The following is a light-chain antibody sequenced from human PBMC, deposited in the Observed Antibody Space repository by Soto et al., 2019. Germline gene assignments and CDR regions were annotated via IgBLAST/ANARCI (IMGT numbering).Light chain of an antibody. CDR2: DAS. Sequence: DIQMTQSPSTLSGSVGDRVTITCRASQTISSWLAWYQQKPGKAPKLLIYDASSLESGVPSRFSGSGSGTEFTLTISSLQPDDFATYYCQQYNSYSTFGQETKVDIK. V-gene: IGKV1-5*01. CDR3: QQYNSYST. CDR1: QTISSW. J-gene: IGKJ1*01.